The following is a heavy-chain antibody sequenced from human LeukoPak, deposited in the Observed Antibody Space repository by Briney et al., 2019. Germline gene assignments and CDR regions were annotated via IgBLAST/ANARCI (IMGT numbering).Heavy chain of an antibody. CDR2: INPNGGGT. CDR3: ARGGNVLLWFGELPLDC. D-gene: IGHD3-10*01. CDR1: GYTFTGYY. J-gene: IGHJ4*02. Sequence: ASVKVSCKASGYTFTGYYMHWVRQAPGQGLEWMGWINPNGGGTNYAQKFQGWVTMTRDTSISTAYMELSRLRSDDTAVYYCARGGNVLLWFGELPLDCWGQGTLVTVSS. V-gene: IGHV1-2*04.